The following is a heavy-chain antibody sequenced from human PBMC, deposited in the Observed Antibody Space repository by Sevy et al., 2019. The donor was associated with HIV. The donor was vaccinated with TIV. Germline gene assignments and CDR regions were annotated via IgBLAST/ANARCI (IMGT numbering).Heavy chain of an antibody. Sequence: ASVKVSCKASGYTFTGYYMHWVRQAPGQGLEWMGWINPNSGGTNYAQKFQGRVTMTRDTSISTAYMELSRLRSDDTAVYYCARDRRGYSYGESSSYYYMDVWGKGTTVTVSS. CDR3: ARDRRGYSYGESSSYYYMDV. V-gene: IGHV1-2*02. CDR1: GYTFTGYY. CDR2: INPNSGGT. J-gene: IGHJ6*03. D-gene: IGHD5-18*01.